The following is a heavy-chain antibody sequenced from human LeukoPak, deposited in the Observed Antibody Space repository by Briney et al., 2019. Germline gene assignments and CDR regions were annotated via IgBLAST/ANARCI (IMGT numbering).Heavy chain of an antibody. D-gene: IGHD3-16*01. V-gene: IGHV3-74*01. J-gene: IGHJ4*02. CDR2: INSDGSAT. Sequence: GGSLRLSCAASGFPFSSYWMHWVRQVPGKGLLWVSRINSDGSATIYADSVRGRFTISRDNAKNTLYLQMNSLRAEDTAVYYCAGFERGYAYDYWGQGTLVTVSS. CDR1: GFPFSSYW. CDR3: AGFERGYAYDY.